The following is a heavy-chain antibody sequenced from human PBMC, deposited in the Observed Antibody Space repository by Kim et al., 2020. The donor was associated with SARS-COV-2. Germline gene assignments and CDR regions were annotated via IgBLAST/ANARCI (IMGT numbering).Heavy chain of an antibody. J-gene: IGHJ5*02. V-gene: IGHV3-48*02. Sequence: GGSLRLSCAASGFTFSSYSMNWVRQAPGKGLEWVSYISSSSSTIYYADSVKGRFTISRDNAKNSLYLQMNSLRDEDTAVYYCAKGSGSYYKNWFDPWGQGTLVTVSS. CDR3: AKGSGSYYKNWFDP. CDR1: GFTFSSYS. D-gene: IGHD3-10*01. CDR2: ISSSSSTI.